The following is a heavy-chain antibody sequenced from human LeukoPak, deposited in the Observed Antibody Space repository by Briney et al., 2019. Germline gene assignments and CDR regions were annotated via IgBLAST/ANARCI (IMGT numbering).Heavy chain of an antibody. Sequence: KPSETLSLTCTVSGGSISSYYWSWIRQPAGKGLEWIGRIYTSGNTNYNPSLKSRVTMSVDTSKNQFSLKLSSVTAADTAVYYCARAWSSSSWYGFDYWGQGTLVTVSS. CDR2: IYTSGNT. CDR1: GGSISSYY. CDR3: ARAWSSSSWYGFDY. V-gene: IGHV4-4*07. J-gene: IGHJ4*02. D-gene: IGHD6-13*01.